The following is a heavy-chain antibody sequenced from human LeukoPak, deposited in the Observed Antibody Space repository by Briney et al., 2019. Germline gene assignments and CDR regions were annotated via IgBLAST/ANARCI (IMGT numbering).Heavy chain of an antibody. D-gene: IGHD5-24*01. J-gene: IGHJ4*02. CDR2: ISSSSSYI. Sequence: GGSLRLSCAASGFTFSSYWMHWVRQAPGRGLVWVSSISSSSSYIYYADSVKGRFTISRDNAKNSLYLQMNSLRAEDTAVYYCARVPRWLTFYYFDYWGQGTLVTVSS. CDR3: ARVPRWLTFYYFDY. CDR1: GFTFSSYW. V-gene: IGHV3-21*01.